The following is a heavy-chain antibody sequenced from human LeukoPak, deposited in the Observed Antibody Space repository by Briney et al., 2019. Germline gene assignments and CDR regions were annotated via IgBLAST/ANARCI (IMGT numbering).Heavy chain of an antibody. D-gene: IGHD4-4*01. CDR1: GGSFSGYY. J-gene: IGHJ5*02. CDR3: ARGLTTVSSYNWFDP. Sequence: SETLSLTCAVYGGSFSGYYWSWIRQPPGKGLEWIGEINHSGSTNYNPSLKSRVTISVDTSKNQFTLKLSSVTAADTAVYYCARGLTTVSSYNWFDPWGQGTLVTVSS. V-gene: IGHV4-34*01. CDR2: INHSGST.